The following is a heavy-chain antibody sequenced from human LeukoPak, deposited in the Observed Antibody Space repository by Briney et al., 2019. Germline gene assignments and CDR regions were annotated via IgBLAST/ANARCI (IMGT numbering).Heavy chain of an antibody. CDR3: ARAGGVKTAALDLDY. J-gene: IGHJ4*02. CDR1: GGSISDYS. CDR2: IYYSGSA. V-gene: IGHV4-59*01. Sequence: PSETLSLTCTVSGGSISDYSWSWVRQPPGKGLEWIGNIYYSGSANHNPSLKSRVTISRDTSKNQFSLKLTSVTTADTAVYYCARAGGVKTAALDLDYWGQGTLVTVSS. D-gene: IGHD6-25*01.